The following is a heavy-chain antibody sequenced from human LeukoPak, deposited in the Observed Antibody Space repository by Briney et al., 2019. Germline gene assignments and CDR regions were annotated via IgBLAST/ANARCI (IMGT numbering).Heavy chain of an antibody. CDR2: ISSGSSTI. CDR3: ARRVLDAFDI. Sequence: AGGSLRLSCAASGFTFSSYSMNWVRQAPGKGLEWISYISSGSSTIYYADSVKGRFTISRDNAKNSLYLQMNSLRAEDTAVYYCARRVLDAFDIWGQGTMVTVSS. J-gene: IGHJ3*02. CDR1: GFTFSSYS. V-gene: IGHV3-48*01.